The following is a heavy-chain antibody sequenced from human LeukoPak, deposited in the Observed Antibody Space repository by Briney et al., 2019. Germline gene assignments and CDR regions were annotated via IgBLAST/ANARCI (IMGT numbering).Heavy chain of an antibody. D-gene: IGHD6-19*01. V-gene: IGHV3-23*01. J-gene: IGHJ4*02. CDR3: AKATAGYSSGWYSFDY. Sequence: GGSLRLSCAASGFTFSSYAMSWVRQAPGKGLEGVSAISGSGGSTYYADSVKGRFTISRGNSKNTLYLQMNSLRAEDTAVYYCAKATAGYSSGWYSFDYWGQGTLVTVSS. CDR1: GFTFSSYA. CDR2: ISGSGGST.